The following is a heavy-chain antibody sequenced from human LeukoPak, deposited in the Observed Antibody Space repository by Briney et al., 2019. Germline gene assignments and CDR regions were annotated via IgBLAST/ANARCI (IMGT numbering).Heavy chain of an antibody. CDR1: GGTFSSYA. CDR2: IIPIFGTA. D-gene: IGHD1-7*01. J-gene: IGHJ5*02. V-gene: IGHV1-69*05. Sequence: ASVKVSCKASGGTFSSYAISWVRQAPGQGLEWMGGIIPIFGTANYAQKFQGRVAITTDESTSTAYMELSSLRSEDTAVYYCARDNYAGANWFDPWGQGTLVTVSS. CDR3: ARDNYAGANWFDP.